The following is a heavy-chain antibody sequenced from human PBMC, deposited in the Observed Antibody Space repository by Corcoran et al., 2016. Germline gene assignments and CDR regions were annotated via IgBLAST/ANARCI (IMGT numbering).Heavy chain of an antibody. CDR2: IYYSGST. CDR3: ARDFGGSYNWFDP. Sequence: QLQLQESGPGLVKPSETLSLTCTVSGGSISSSSYYWGWIRQPPGKGLEWIGSIYYSGSTYYNPSLKSRVTISVDTSKNQFSLKLSSVTAADTAVHYCARDFGGSYNWFDPWGQGTLVTVSS. CDR1: GGSISSSSYY. D-gene: IGHD3-3*01. J-gene: IGHJ5*02. V-gene: IGHV4-39*07.